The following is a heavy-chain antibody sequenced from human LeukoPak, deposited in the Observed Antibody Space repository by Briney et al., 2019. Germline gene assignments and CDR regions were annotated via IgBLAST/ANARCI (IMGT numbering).Heavy chain of an antibody. CDR2: MNPNSGNT. CDR3: ARRVLPGRRYLYYFDY. D-gene: IGHD3-10*01. J-gene: IGHJ4*02. V-gene: IGHV1-8*03. Sequence: GASVKVSCRASGYTFTSYDINWVRQATGQGLEWMGWMNPNSGNTGYAQKFQGRVTITRNTSISTAYMELSSLRSEDTAVYYCARRVLPGRRYLYYFDYWGQGTLVTVSS. CDR1: GYTFTSYD.